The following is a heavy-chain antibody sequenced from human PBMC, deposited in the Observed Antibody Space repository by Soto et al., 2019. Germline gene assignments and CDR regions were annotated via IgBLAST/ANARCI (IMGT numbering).Heavy chain of an antibody. CDR3: ARVLGDSTVSYWFDP. CDR1: GGSISSYY. D-gene: IGHD3-22*01. CDR2: IYYSGST. V-gene: IGHV4-59*01. Sequence: SETLSLTCTVSGGSISSYYWSWIRQPPGKGLEWIGYIYYSGSTNYNPSLKGRVTISVDTSKNQFSLKLSSVTAADTAVYYCARVLGDSTVSYWFDPWGQGTLVTVSS. J-gene: IGHJ5*02.